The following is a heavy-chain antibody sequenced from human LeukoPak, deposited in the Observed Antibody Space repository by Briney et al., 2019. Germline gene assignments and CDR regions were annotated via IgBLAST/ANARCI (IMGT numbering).Heavy chain of an antibody. CDR3: ARQSPPHKHDY. J-gene: IGHJ4*02. CDR2: IYYSGST. Sequence: SETLSLTGTVSGGSISSSSYYWGWIRQPPGKGLEWIGSIYYSGSTYYNPSPKSRVTISVDTSKNQFSLKLSSVTAADTAVYYCARQSPPHKHDYWGQGTLVTVSS. CDR1: GGSISSSSYY. V-gene: IGHV4-39*01.